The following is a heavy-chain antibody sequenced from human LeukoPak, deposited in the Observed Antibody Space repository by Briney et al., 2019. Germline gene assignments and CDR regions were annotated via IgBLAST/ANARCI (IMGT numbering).Heavy chain of an antibody. CDR3: ARVTYLAWFDP. CDR1: GGTFSSYA. J-gene: IGHJ5*02. CDR2: IIPILGIA. Sequence: GASVKVSCKASGGTFSSYAISWVRQAPGQGLEWMGRIIPILGIANYAQKFQGRVTITADKSTSTAYMELSSLRSEDTAVYYCARVTYLAWFDPWGQGTLVTVSS. V-gene: IGHV1-69*04. D-gene: IGHD2-2*01.